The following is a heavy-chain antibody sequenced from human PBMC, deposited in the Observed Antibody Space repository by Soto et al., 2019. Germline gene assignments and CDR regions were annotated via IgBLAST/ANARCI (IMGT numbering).Heavy chain of an antibody. CDR2: ISAHNGNT. J-gene: IGHJ4*02. D-gene: IGHD5-12*01. V-gene: IGHV1-18*01. CDR3: ARDVDILTAPPGDH. CDR1: GYTFTTYG. Sequence: QVKLVQSGAEVKNPGASVKVSCKASGYTFTTYGINWVRQAPGQGPEWLGWISAHNGNTNIAQKFQDRVTMTTDTSTTTAYMELRSLRSDDTAIYYCARDVDILTAPPGDHWGQGTLVNVSS.